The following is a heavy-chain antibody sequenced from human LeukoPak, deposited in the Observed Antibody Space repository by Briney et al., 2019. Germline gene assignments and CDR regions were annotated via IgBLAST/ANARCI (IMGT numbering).Heavy chain of an antibody. CDR2: IWDDGNNK. CDR3: ARDSYQDYYGRFDP. D-gene: IGHD3-10*01. Sequence: GGSLRLSCAASGFSFSNHGMHWVRQAPGKRLEWVAVIWDDGNNKRYANSVNGRFTISRDNSENTLYLQMNGLTAEDTAMYYCARDSYQDYYGRFDPWGQGTLVIVSS. V-gene: IGHV3-33*01. CDR1: GFSFSNHG. J-gene: IGHJ5*02.